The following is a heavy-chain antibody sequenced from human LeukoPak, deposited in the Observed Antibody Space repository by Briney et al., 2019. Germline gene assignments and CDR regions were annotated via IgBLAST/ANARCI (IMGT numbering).Heavy chain of an antibody. Sequence: SETLSLTCAVSGYSISSAYYWGWIRQPPGKGLEWIGSIYHSGSTDYNPSLKSRVTISVDTSKNQFSLKLSSVTAADTAVYYCARAGYCSGGSCYPYYFDYWGQGTLVTVSS. D-gene: IGHD2-15*01. CDR3: ARAGYCSGGSCYPYYFDY. CDR1: GYSISSAYY. J-gene: IGHJ4*02. V-gene: IGHV4-38-2*01. CDR2: IYHSGST.